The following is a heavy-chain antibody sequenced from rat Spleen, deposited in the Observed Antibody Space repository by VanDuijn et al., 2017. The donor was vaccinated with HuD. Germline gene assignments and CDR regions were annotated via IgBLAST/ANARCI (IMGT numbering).Heavy chain of an antibody. Sequence: EVQLVESGGGLVQPGRSLRLSCSASGFNFSDYAMAWVRQAPKKGLEWVASISPSGGDTYYRDSVKGRFTISRDNAKSTLYLQMDSLRSEDTATYYCATDTTLYFDYWGQGVMVTVSS. CDR1: GFNFSDYA. J-gene: IGHJ2*01. CDR2: ISPSGGDT. CDR3: ATDTTLYFDY. D-gene: IGHD1-5*01. V-gene: IGHV5-19*01.